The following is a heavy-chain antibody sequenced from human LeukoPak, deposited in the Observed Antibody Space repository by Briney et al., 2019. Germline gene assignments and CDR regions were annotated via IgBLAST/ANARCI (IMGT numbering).Heavy chain of an antibody. J-gene: IGHJ4*02. Sequence: GGSLRLSCAASGFTFDDYAMHWVRQAPGKGLEWVSLISGDGGSTYYADSVKGRFTISRENSKNSLYLQMNSLRTEDTALYYCAKVRYSGSYYYFDYWGQGTLVTVSS. V-gene: IGHV3-43*02. CDR1: GFTFDDYA. CDR2: ISGDGGST. D-gene: IGHD1-26*01. CDR3: AKVRYSGSYYYFDY.